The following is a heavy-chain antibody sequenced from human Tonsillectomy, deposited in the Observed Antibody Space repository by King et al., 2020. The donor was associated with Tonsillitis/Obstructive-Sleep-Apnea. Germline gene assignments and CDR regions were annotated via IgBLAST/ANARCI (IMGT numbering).Heavy chain of an antibody. CDR3: ARGGGGYCSGGSCYSDY. CDR2: IXSSSSYI. CDR1: GFTFXSYS. Sequence: VQLXESGGGXVKPGGSLRLSXAASGFTFXSYSMNWVXQAPGKXLEWVXSIXSSSSYIYYADSVKGRFTISRDNAKNSLYLQMNSLRAEDTAVYYCARGGGGYCSGGSCYSDYWGQGTLVTVSS. J-gene: IGHJ4*02. D-gene: IGHD2-15*01. V-gene: IGHV3-21*01.